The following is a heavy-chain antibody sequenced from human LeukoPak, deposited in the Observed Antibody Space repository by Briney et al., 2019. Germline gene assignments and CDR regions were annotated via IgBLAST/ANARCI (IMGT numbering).Heavy chain of an antibody. Sequence: GGSLRLSCAASGFPLSSYSINWVRQAPGKGLEWVSYINIDSITVNYADSVKGRFTNSRDNAKNSLYLQMNSLKAGDTAVYYCSTAKFDNWGQGTLVTVSS. CDR2: INIDSITV. CDR1: GFPLSSYS. CDR3: STAKFDN. J-gene: IGHJ4*02. V-gene: IGHV3-48*01.